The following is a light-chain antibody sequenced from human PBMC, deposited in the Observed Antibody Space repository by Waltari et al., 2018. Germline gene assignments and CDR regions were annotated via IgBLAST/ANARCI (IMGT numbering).Light chain of an antibody. CDR2: GAS. CDR3: QHYVRLPAT. CDR1: QSLSRA. Sequence: EIVLTQYPGTLSLSPGDRATLSCRASQSLSRALAWYQQKPGQAPRLLIYGASSRATGIPDRFSGSGSGTDFSLTISRLEPEDFVVYYCQHYVRLPATFGQGTKVEIK. J-gene: IGKJ1*01. V-gene: IGKV3-20*01.